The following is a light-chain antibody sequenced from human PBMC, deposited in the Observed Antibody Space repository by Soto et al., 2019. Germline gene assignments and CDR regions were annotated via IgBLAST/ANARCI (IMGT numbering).Light chain of an antibody. J-gene: IGKJ4*01. CDR1: QSVSSN. Sequence: EIVMTQSPVTLSVSPGERATLSCRASQSVSSNLAWYQQKPGQAPRLLIYDASNRATGIPARFSGSGSATDFTLTISSLEPEDFAVYYCQQRSNWPLTFGGGTKVDIK. V-gene: IGKV3-11*01. CDR3: QQRSNWPLT. CDR2: DAS.